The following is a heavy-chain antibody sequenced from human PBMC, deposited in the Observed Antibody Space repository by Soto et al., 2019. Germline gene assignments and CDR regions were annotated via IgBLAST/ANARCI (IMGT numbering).Heavy chain of an antibody. D-gene: IGHD3-22*01. CDR2: IIPIFGTA. J-gene: IGHJ3*02. V-gene: IGHV1-69*06. CDR1: GGTFSSYA. Sequence: GASVKVSCKASGGTFSSYAISWVRQAPGQGLEWMGGIIPIFGTANYAQKFQGRVTITADKSTSTAYMELSSLRSEDTAVYYCARERYYYDSSGYLPSFFYIWGQGTMVTVSS. CDR3: ARERYYYDSSGYLPSFFYI.